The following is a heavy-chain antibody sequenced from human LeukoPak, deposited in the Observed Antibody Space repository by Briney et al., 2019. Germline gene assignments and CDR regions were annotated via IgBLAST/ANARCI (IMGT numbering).Heavy chain of an antibody. CDR3: ATDSYLFDY. Sequence: GGSLRLSCAASGFTFSSYSMNWVRQAPGKGLEWVSYISSSSSTIYYADSVKGRFTISRDNAKNSLFLQMNSLRAEDTAVYYCATDSYLFDYWGQGTRVTVSS. J-gene: IGHJ4*02. D-gene: IGHD2-21*02. CDR1: GFTFSSYS. V-gene: IGHV3-48*04. CDR2: ISSSSSTI.